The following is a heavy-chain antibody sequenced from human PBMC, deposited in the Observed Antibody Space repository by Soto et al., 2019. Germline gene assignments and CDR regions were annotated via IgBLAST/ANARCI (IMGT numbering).Heavy chain of an antibody. CDR3: AREQPNYYDSSGYRYYFDY. CDR1: GFTLSAYW. J-gene: IGHJ4*02. V-gene: IGHV3-66*01. D-gene: IGHD3-22*01. Sequence: GGSLRLSCAASGFTLSAYWMTWVRQAPGKGLEWVSVIYSGGSTYYADSVKGRFTISRDNSKNTLYLQMNSLRAEDTAVYYCAREQPNYYDSSGYRYYFDYWGQGTLVTVSS. CDR2: IYSGGST.